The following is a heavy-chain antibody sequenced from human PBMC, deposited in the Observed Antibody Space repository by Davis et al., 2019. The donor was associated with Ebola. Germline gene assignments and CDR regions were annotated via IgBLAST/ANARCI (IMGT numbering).Heavy chain of an antibody. J-gene: IGHJ4*02. CDR3: ARGGDFWSGYPSFFADY. Sequence: PGGSLRLSCAASGFTFSSYSMNWVRQAPGKGLEWVSSISSSSSYIYYADSVKGRFTISRDNAKNSLYLQMNSLRAEDTAVYYCARGGDFWSGYPSFFADYWGQGTLVTVSS. V-gene: IGHV3-21*01. CDR2: ISSSSSYI. CDR1: GFTFSSYS. D-gene: IGHD3-3*01.